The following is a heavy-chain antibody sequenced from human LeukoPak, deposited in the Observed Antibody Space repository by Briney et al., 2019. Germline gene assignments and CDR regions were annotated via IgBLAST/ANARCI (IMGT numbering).Heavy chain of an antibody. CDR3: AKDTTTMIVGGTD. J-gene: IGHJ4*02. CDR2: ISGSGGST. Sequence: GGSLRLSCAASGFTFSSYAMSWVRQAPGKGLEWVSAISGSGGSTYYADSVKGRFTISRDNSKNTLYLQMNSQRAEDAAVYYCAKDTTTMIVGGTDWGQGTLVTVSS. V-gene: IGHV3-23*01. D-gene: IGHD3-22*01. CDR1: GFTFSSYA.